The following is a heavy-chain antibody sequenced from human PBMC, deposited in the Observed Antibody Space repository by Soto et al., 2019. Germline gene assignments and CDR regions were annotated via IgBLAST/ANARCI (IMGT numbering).Heavy chain of an antibody. J-gene: IGHJ6*02. CDR1: GFTFSSYA. CDR3: AKDSYDSSGYKRRKYGMDV. CDR2: IGSSGDDT. V-gene: IGHV3-23*01. Sequence: PGGSLRLSCAASGFTFSSYAMRWVRQAAGKGLQWVSAIGSSGDDTYYADSVKGRFTISRDNSKNTIYLQMNSLKAEDTAVYYCAKDSYDSSGYKRRKYGMDVWGQGTTVTVSS. D-gene: IGHD3-22*01.